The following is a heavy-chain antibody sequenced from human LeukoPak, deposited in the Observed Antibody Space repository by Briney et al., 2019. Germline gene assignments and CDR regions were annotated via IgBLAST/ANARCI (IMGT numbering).Heavy chain of an antibody. Sequence: PSETLSLTCTVSGGSISSSSYYWGWIRQPPGKGLEWIGSIYYSGSTYYNPSLKSRVTISVDTSKNQFSLKLSSVTAADTAVYYCARATYYYGSGSYYNVPFNWFDPWGQGTLVTVSS. D-gene: IGHD3-10*01. CDR1: GGSISSSSYY. CDR3: ARATYYYGSGSYYNVPFNWFDP. V-gene: IGHV4-39*07. CDR2: IYYSGST. J-gene: IGHJ5*02.